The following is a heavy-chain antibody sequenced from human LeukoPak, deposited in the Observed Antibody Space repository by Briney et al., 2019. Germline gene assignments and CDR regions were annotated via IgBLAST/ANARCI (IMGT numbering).Heavy chain of an antibody. J-gene: IGHJ4*02. D-gene: IGHD1-26*01. CDR3: AKASEWELRGYFYY. CDR1: GFTFSSYA. V-gene: IGHV3-30*04. Sequence: GGSLRLSCAASGFTFSSYAMHWVRQAPGKGLEWVAVISYDGSNKYYADSVKGRFTISRDNSKNTLYLQMNSRRDEDTAVYYWAKASEWELRGYFYYWGQGNLVTVSS. CDR2: ISYDGSNK.